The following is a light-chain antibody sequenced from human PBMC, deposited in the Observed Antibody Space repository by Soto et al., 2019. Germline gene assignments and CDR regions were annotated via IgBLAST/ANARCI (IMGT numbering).Light chain of an antibody. CDR1: SSDVGGYNY. Sequence: QSALTQSASVSGSPGQSITIPCTGTSSDVGGYNYVSWYQQHPGKAPKLIIYDFSNRPSGVSTRFSGSKSGNTAFLTISGIQAEDEADYSCSSYTSTNSWVFGGGTMLTVL. CDR3: SSYTSTNSWV. V-gene: IGLV2-14*01. J-gene: IGLJ3*02. CDR2: DFS.